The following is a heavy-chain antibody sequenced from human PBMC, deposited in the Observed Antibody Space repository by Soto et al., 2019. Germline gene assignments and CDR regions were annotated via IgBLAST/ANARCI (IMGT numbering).Heavy chain of an antibody. Sequence: GLSMRLYCGASEFTLSNYAMSWVRQTPGKGLEWVSTFSSSGGVTYYADSVKGRFTISRDNSKNTLYLQMNSLRAEDTAVYYCTKANRYCSGANCFTFDYWGLGTLVTVSS. D-gene: IGHD2-15*01. CDR2: FSSSGGVT. CDR3: TKANRYCSGANCFTFDY. J-gene: IGHJ4*02. V-gene: IGHV3-23*01. CDR1: EFTLSNYA.